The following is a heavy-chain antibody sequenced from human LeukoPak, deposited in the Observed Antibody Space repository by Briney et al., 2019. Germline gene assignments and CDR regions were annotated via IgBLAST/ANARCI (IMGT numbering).Heavy chain of an antibody. D-gene: IGHD3-22*01. V-gene: IGHV3-23*01. Sequence: PGGSLRLSCAASGFTFDHYTMHWVRQAPGKGLEWVSAISGSGGSTYYADSVKGRFTISRDNSKNTLYLQMNSLRAEDTAVYYCAKAGGYYDSSGYYPYWGQGTLVTVSS. J-gene: IGHJ4*02. CDR2: ISGSGGST. CDR1: GFTFDHYT. CDR3: AKAGGYYDSSGYYPY.